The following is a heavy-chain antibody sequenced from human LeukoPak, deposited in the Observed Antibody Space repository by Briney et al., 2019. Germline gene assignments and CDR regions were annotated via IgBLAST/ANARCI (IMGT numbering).Heavy chain of an antibody. J-gene: IGHJ4*02. D-gene: IGHD1-26*01. CDR1: GGSISSGGYY. CDR2: IYYSGST. V-gene: IGHV4-31*03. Sequence: SETLSLTCTVSGGSISSGGYYWSWIRQHPGKGLEWIGYIYYSGSTYYNPSLKSRVTISVDTSKNQFSLKLSSVTAADTAVYYCARENSGSYREFDYWGQGTLVTVSS. CDR3: ARENSGSYREFDY.